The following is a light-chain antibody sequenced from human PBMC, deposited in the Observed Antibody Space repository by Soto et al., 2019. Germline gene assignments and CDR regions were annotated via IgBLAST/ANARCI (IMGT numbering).Light chain of an antibody. CDR1: QSVSSN. J-gene: IGKJ1*01. CDR3: QQYNNWPPWT. Sequence: EIVMTQSPATLSVSPGERATLSCRGSQSVSSNLAWYQQTPGQAPRLLIYGASTRATGIPARFSGSGSGTEFTLTISSLQSEDFAVYYCQQYNNWPPWTFGQGTKVDI. V-gene: IGKV3-15*01. CDR2: GAS.